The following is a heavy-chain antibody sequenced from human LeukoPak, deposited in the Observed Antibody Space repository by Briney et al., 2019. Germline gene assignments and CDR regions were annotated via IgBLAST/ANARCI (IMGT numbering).Heavy chain of an antibody. J-gene: IGHJ4*02. CDR3: AKDQDIAAADYYFDY. Sequence: QPGGSLRLSCAASGFTFRSYGMHWVRQAPGKGLEWVAVISYDGNNRYSADSVKGRFTISRDNSKNTLYLQMNSLRAEDTAVYYCAKDQDIAAADYYFDYWGQGTLVTVSS. CDR2: ISYDGNNR. V-gene: IGHV3-30*18. CDR1: GFTFRSYG. D-gene: IGHD6-13*01.